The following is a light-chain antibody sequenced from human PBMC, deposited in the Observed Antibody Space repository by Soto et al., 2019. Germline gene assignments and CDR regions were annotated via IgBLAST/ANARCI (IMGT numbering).Light chain of an antibody. Sequence: EIVRTRSPATLSVSPGERATLSCRASQSFSRSLAWYQQRPGQAPRLLMFRTASRATGFAARFSGSGCGTEFNLTISSMQSEDFGVYYCQQYNNWPPWTFGQGTKVDIK. CDR1: QSFSRS. CDR2: RTA. CDR3: QQYNNWPPWT. V-gene: IGKV3-15*01. J-gene: IGKJ1*01.